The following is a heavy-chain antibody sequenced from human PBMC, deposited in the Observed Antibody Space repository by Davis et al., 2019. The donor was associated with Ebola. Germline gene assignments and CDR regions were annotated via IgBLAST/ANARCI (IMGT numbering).Heavy chain of an antibody. J-gene: IGHJ6*02. CDR2: ISSSGSTI. Sequence: GGSLRLSCAASGFTFSSYGMHWVRQAPGKGLEWVSYISSSGSTIYYADSVKGRFTISRDNAKNSLYLQMNSLRAEDTAVYYCARDKVAPIYGMDVWGQGTTVTVSS. CDR1: GFTFSSYG. V-gene: IGHV3-48*04. D-gene: IGHD5-12*01. CDR3: ARDKVAPIYGMDV.